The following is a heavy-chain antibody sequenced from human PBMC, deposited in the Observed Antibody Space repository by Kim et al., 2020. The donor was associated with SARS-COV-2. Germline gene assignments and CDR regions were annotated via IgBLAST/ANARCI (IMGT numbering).Heavy chain of an antibody. CDR3: ACSDSDVFSFDF. CDR2: VRRSSDLT. J-gene: IGHJ4*02. Sequence: GGSLRLSCAASGFTFSNYAMSWVRQPPGKGLEWVSSVRRSSDLTFYADSVQGRVTISRDNSKSTVYLQLNSLSAEDTAIYYCACSDSDVFSFDFWGQGTLVTVSS. D-gene: IGHD2-15*01. CDR1: GFTFSNYA. V-gene: IGHV3-23*01.